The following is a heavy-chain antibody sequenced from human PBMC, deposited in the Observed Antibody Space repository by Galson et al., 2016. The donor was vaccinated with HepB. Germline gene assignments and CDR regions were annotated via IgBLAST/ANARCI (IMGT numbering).Heavy chain of an antibody. Sequence: SLRLSCAASGFTFSSYWMNWVRQAPGKGLEWVAIIKQDGSAKYYVDSLKGRFTISRDNAKNSVYLHMNSLRDEDTAVYFCARNMLRAAYFDYWSQGTLVTVSS. CDR2: IKQDGSAK. D-gene: IGHD2-15*01. CDR1: GFTFSSYW. J-gene: IGHJ4*02. V-gene: IGHV3-7*02. CDR3: ARNMLRAAYFDY.